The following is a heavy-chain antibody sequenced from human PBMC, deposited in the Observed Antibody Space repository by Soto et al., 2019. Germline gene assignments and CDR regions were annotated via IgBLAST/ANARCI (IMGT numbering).Heavy chain of an antibody. CDR1: GVSLRDHA. J-gene: IGHJ4*02. D-gene: IGHD3-10*01. CDR2: ISGSEDRT. CDR3: GRTYTGG. Sequence: LQSGGGVVQPGESLRLSCAASGVSLRDHALSWVRQAAGGGLEWVSGISGSEDRTNYADFVRGRFIISKDRAQNTLYLDMSGLRVDDTAVYFCGRTYTGGWGQGTLVTVSS. V-gene: IGHV3-23*01.